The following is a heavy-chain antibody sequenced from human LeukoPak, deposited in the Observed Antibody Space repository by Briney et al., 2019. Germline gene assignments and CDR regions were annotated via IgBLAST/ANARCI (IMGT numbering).Heavy chain of an antibody. V-gene: IGHV3-30*04. J-gene: IGHJ4*02. CDR3: AREAQWELYHYFDY. Sequence: GGSLRLSCAAFGFTFSSYAMHWVRQAPGKGLEWVAVISYDGSNKYYADSVKGRFTISRDNSKNTLYLQMNSLRAEDTAVYYCAREAQWELYHYFDYWGQGTLVTVSS. D-gene: IGHD1-26*01. CDR1: GFTFSSYA. CDR2: ISYDGSNK.